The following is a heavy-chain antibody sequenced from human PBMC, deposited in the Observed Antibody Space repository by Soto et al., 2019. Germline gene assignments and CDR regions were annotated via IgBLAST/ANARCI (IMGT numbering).Heavy chain of an antibody. CDR3: LRDRYSSGWYVLDY. CDR2: IWDDGSNK. J-gene: IGHJ4*02. V-gene: IGHV3-33*01. D-gene: IGHD6-19*01. Sequence: GGSLRLSCAASGFTFSSYGMHWVRQAPGKGLEWVAVIWDDGSNKYYADSVKGRFTISRDNSKNTLYLQMNSLRAEDTAVYYCLRDRYSSGWYVLDYWGQGSLVTGSS. CDR1: GFTFSSYG.